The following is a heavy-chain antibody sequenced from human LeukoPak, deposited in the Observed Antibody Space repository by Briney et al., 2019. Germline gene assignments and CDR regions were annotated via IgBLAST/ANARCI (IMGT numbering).Heavy chain of an antibody. J-gene: IGHJ6*02. CDR2: INPNSGGT. CDR3: ARAYYDSSGYLVAYGMDV. V-gene: IGHV1-2*02. D-gene: IGHD3-22*01. CDR1: GYTFTGYY. Sequence: VASVKVSCKASGYTFTGYYMHWVRQAPGQGLEWMGWINPNSGGTNYAQKFQGRVTMTRDTSISTAYMELSSLRSEDTAVYYCARAYYDSSGYLVAYGMDVWGQGTTVTVSS.